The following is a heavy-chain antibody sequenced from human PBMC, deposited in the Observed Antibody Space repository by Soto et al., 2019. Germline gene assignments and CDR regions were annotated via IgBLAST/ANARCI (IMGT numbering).Heavy chain of an antibody. D-gene: IGHD6-13*01. CDR1: GYTFSNFW. V-gene: IGHV5-51*01. J-gene: IGHJ4*02. Sequence: GESLKISCQCPGYTFSNFWIGWVRQLPGKGLEWMGIIYPGDHETRYSPSFHGKATISADKSINTAYLQWNSLEASDTAFYFCARGTRSSPYFDYWGQGALVTVSS. CDR3: ARGTRSSPYFDY. CDR2: IYPGDHET.